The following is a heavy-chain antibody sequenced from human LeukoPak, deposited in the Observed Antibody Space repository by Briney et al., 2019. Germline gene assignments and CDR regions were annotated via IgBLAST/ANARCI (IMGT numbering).Heavy chain of an antibody. V-gene: IGHV4-59*08. CDR2: IYYSGST. D-gene: IGHD6-19*01. Sequence: SETLSLTCTVSGGSISSYYWSWIRQPPGKGLEWIGYIYYSGSTNYNPSLKSRVTISVDTSKNQFSLKLSSVTAADTAVYYCARRSSGWIRASDYWGQGTLVTVSS. J-gene: IGHJ4*02. CDR1: GGSISSYY. CDR3: ARRSSGWIRASDY.